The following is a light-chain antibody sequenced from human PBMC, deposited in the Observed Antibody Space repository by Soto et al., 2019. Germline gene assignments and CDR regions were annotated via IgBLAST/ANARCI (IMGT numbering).Light chain of an antibody. CDR1: SSNIGAGHD. V-gene: IGLV1-40*01. CDR3: QSYDGSLSVSHVV. J-gene: IGLJ2*01. Sequence: QSVLTQPPSVSGAPGQRVTISCTGSSSNIGAGHDVHWYQQLPGTAPKLLIYGNSNRPSGVPDRFSGSKSGTSASLAITGLQAEDEADYDCQSYDGSLSVSHVVFGGGTKLTVL. CDR2: GNS.